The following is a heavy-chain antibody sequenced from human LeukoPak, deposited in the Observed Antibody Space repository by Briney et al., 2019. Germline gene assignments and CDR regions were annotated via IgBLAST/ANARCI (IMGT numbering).Heavy chain of an antibody. CDR3: ARDRSRVSDY. CDR1: GFTFSNYG. CDR2: VRSDGGIK. Sequence: GGSLRLSCAASGFTFSNYGMHWVRQAPCKGLEWVAFVRSDGGIKYYADSVKGRFTISRDNSRTTVYLQMNSLRAEDTAVYYCARDRSRVSDYWGQGTLVTVSS. V-gene: IGHV3-30*02. J-gene: IGHJ4*02.